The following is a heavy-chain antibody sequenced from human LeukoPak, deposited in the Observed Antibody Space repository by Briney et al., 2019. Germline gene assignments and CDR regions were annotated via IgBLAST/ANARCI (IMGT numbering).Heavy chain of an antibody. Sequence: ASVKVSCKASGYTFTSYDISWVRQAPGQGLEWMGWISAYNGNTNYAQKLQGRVTMTTDTSTSTAYMELRSLRSDYTAVYYCARETTLTAGYYYYIDVWGKGTPVTVSS. CDR2: ISAYNGNT. V-gene: IGHV1-18*01. CDR1: GYTFTSYD. CDR3: ARETTLTAGYYYYIDV. J-gene: IGHJ6*03. D-gene: IGHD5-24*01.